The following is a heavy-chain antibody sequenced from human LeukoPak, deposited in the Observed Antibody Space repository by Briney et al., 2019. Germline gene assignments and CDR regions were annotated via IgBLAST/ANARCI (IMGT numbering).Heavy chain of an antibody. CDR2: ISGSGGTT. J-gene: IGHJ4*02. V-gene: IGHV3-23*01. CDR1: GFTFSSYA. Sequence: GGSLRLSCAASGFTFSSYAMSWVRQAPGKGLEWVSDISGSGGTTYYADSVKGRFTISRDNSNNTVYLQMNSLRAEDTAVCYCAKSLVVPPAGNYWGQGTLVTVSS. CDR3: AKSLVVPPAGNY. D-gene: IGHD2-2*01.